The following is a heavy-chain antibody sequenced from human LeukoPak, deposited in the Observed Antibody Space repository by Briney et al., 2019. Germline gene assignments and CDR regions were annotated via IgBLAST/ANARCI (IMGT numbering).Heavy chain of an antibody. CDR1: GFSFSDYY. J-gene: IGHJ4*02. D-gene: IGHD1-26*01. Sequence: GGSLRLSCAASGFSFSDYYMSWIRQAPGKGLEWISYIGSGGSPTYYADSVKGRFTISRDNARRSAYLQINSLRADDTAVYYCARVSGYSCDYWGQGTLVTVSS. CDR3: ARVSGYSCDY. V-gene: IGHV3-11*01. CDR2: IGSGGSPT.